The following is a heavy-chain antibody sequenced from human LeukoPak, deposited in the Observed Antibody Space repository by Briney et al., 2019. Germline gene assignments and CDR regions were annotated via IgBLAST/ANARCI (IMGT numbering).Heavy chain of an antibody. Sequence: TGGSLRLSCAASGFTFSNFAMSWVRQAPGKGLEWVSVISGSGSRTYYADSVKGRFTISRGNSRNTIYLQMTSLRAEDTAVYYCASRGHVGSGTYSPYDYWGQGTLVGVSS. CDR1: GFTFSNFA. J-gene: IGHJ4*02. CDR3: ASRGHVGSGTYSPYDY. CDR2: ISGSGSRT. D-gene: IGHD3-10*01. V-gene: IGHV3-23*01.